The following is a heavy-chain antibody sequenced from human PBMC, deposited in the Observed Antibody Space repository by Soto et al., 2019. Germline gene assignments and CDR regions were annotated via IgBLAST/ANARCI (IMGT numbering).Heavy chain of an antibody. CDR1: GFTFSSYG. J-gene: IGHJ3*02. CDR3: ARGRWELLLAEEFPLAFDI. V-gene: IGHV3-33*01. Sequence: QVQLVESGGGVVQPGRSLRLSCAASGFTFSSYGMHWVRQAPGKGLEWVAVIWYDGSNKYYADSVKGRFTISRDNSKNTLYLQMNSLRAEDTAVYYCARGRWELLLAEEFPLAFDIWGQGTMVTVSS. CDR2: IWYDGSNK. D-gene: IGHD1-26*01.